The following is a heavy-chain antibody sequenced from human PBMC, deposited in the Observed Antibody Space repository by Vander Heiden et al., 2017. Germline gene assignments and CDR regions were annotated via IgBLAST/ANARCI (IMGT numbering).Heavy chain of an antibody. CDR2: ISGSTDNK. Sequence: EVQLFASGGGLVKSGGSLRLSCAASGFTFTTYAMSWVRQAPAKGLEWVSVISGSTDNKYYADSVKGRFTISRDNSKNTLSLQMRSLRAEDTALYYCAKGREYSYGYGDWFDPWGQGTLVTVSS. D-gene: IGHD5-18*01. CDR3: AKGREYSYGYGDWFDP. CDR1: GFTFTTYA. J-gene: IGHJ5*02. V-gene: IGHV3-23*01.